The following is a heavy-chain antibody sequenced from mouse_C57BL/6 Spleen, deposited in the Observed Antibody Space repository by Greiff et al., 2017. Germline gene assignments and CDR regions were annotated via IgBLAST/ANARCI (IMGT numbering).Heavy chain of an antibody. CDR2: IYPGSGNT. Sequence: VQLVESGAELVRPGASVKLSCKASGYTFTDYYINWVKQRPGQGLEWIARIYPGSGNTYYNEKFKGKATLTAEKSSSTAYMQLSSLTSEDSAVYFCARYYYGSSYGYYAMDYWGQGTSVTVSS. J-gene: IGHJ4*01. CDR3: ARYYYGSSYGYYAMDY. V-gene: IGHV1-76*01. CDR1: GYTFTDYY. D-gene: IGHD1-1*01.